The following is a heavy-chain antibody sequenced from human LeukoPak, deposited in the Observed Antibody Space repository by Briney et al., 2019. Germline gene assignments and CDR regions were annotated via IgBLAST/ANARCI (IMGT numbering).Heavy chain of an antibody. Sequence: GGSLRLSCAASGFTFSSYGMHWVRQAPGKGLEWVAVISYDGSNKYYADSAKGRFTIYRDNSKNTQYLQMNSLRAEDTAVYYCATSWGPDTSAFRWGRDGMDVWGQGTTVIVS. CDR2: ISYDGSNK. CDR1: GFTFSSYG. D-gene: IGHD3-16*01. V-gene: IGHV3-33*05. CDR3: ATSWGPDTSAFRWGRDGMDV. J-gene: IGHJ6*02.